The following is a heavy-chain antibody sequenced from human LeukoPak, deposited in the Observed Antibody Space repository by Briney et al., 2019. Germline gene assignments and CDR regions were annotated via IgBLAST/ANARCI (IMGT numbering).Heavy chain of an antibody. V-gene: IGHV3-43*02. D-gene: IGHD3-16*02. Sequence: GGSLRLSCAASGFTFDDYAMHWVRQAPGKGLEWVSLISGDGGSTYCADSVKGRFTISRDNSKNSLYLQMNSLRTEDTALYYCAKDYAGTYYDYVWGSYRDNYFDYWGQGTLVTVSS. CDR2: ISGDGGST. CDR3: AKDYAGTYYDYVWGSYRDNYFDY. J-gene: IGHJ4*02. CDR1: GFTFDDYA.